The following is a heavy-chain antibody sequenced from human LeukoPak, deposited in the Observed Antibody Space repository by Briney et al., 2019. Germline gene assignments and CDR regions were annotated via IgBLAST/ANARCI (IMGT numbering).Heavy chain of an antibody. CDR2: IKQDGSEK. Sequence: GGSLRLSCGASGFTFSSYWMSWVRQAPGKGLEWVANIKQDGSEKYYVDSVKGRFTISRDNAKNSLYLQMNSLSAEDTAVYYCARGAGYCTNGVCLNYFDYWGQGTLVTVSS. J-gene: IGHJ4*02. CDR1: GFTFSSYW. D-gene: IGHD2-8*01. V-gene: IGHV3-7*01. CDR3: ARGAGYCTNGVCLNYFDY.